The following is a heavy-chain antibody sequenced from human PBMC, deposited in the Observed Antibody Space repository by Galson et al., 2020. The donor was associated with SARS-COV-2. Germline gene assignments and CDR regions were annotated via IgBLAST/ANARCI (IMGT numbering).Heavy chain of an antibody. J-gene: IGHJ4*02. CDR2: LYYLGST. D-gene: IGHD6-25*01. V-gene: IGHV4-39*07. CDR1: GGSIRGSTFY. Sequence: SETLSLTCSVSGGSIRGSTFYWGWVRQPPGKGLEWIGSLYYLGSTYYNPSLTSRVTMSVDTSKNQFSLKVTSLTAADTAVYYCAIHHESGYYYFDYWGQGTLVTVSS. CDR3: AIHHESGYYYFDY.